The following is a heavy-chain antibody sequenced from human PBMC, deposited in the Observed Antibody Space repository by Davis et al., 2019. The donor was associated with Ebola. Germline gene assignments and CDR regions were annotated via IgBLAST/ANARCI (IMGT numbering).Heavy chain of an antibody. CDR3: ARRDTALDPDAFDI. J-gene: IGHJ3*02. Sequence: MPSETLSLTCTVSGGSISSYYWSWIRQPPGRGLEWIGYIYYSGSTRYNPSLKSRVTISVDTSKNQFSVKLNSVTAADTAVYYCARRDTALDPDAFDIWGQGTLVTVSS. V-gene: IGHV4-59*01. D-gene: IGHD5-18*01. CDR2: IYYSGST. CDR1: GGSISSYY.